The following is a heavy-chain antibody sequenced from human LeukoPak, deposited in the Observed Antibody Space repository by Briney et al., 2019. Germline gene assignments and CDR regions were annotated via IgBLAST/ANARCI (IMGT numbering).Heavy chain of an antibody. CDR3: ARDEYWNDGDSFDI. D-gene: IGHD1-1*01. J-gene: IGHJ3*02. V-gene: IGHV4-39*07. CDR1: GGSISSSSYY. CDR2: IYYSGSS. Sequence: PSETLSLTCTVSGGSISSSSYYWGWIRQPPGKGLEWIGNIYYSGSSYYNPSLKSRVTISVDTSKNQFSLKLSSVTAADTAVYYCARDEYWNDGDSFDIWGQGTKVTVSS.